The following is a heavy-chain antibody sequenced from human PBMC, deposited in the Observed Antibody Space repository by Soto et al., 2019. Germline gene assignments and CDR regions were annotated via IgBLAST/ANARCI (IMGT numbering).Heavy chain of an antibody. V-gene: IGHV3-48*01. J-gene: IGHJ6*02. CDR3: ARRSRQDYDSSGYAYYGMDV. CDR2: ISSSSTTK. D-gene: IGHD3-22*01. CDR1: GFTVSSYS. Sequence: PGGSLRLSCAASGFTVSSYSMNWVRQAPGKGLEWVSYISSSSTTKYYADSVKGRFTISRDNSKNTLYLQMNSLRAEDTAVYYCARRSRQDYDSSGYAYYGMDVWGQGTTVTVSS.